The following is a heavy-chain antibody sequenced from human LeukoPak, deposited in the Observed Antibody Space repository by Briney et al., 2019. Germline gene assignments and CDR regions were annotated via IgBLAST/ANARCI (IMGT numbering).Heavy chain of an antibody. CDR2: INHSGST. D-gene: IGHD6-13*01. Sequence: PSETLSLTCAVYGGSFSDYYWSWMRQPPGKGLEWIGEINHSGSTNYNPSLKSRVTISVDTSKNQFSLKLSSVTAADTAVYYCARPRIAAAGPWDYWGQGTLVTVSS. J-gene: IGHJ4*02. CDR1: GGSFSDYY. V-gene: IGHV4-34*01. CDR3: ARPRIAAAGPWDY.